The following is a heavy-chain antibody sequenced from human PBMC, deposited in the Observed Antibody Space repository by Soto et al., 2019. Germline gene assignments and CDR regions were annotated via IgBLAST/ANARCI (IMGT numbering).Heavy chain of an antibody. CDR1: GYTFTGYY. CDR3: ARGPAYDSSGYPILSIDY. J-gene: IGHJ4*02. V-gene: IGHV1-2*04. Sequence: GASVKVSCKASGYTFTGYYMHWVRQAPGQGLEWMGWINPNSGGTNYAQKFQGWVTMTRDTSISTAYMELSRLRSDDTAVYYCARGPAYDSSGYPILSIDYWGQGTLVTVSS. CDR2: INPNSGGT. D-gene: IGHD3-22*01.